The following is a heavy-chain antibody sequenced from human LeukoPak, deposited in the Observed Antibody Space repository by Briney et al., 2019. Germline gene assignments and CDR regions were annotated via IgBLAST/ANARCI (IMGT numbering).Heavy chain of an antibody. Sequence: PGGSLRLSCAASGFTFSSYSMNWVRQAPGKGLEWVSSISSSSSYIYYADSVKGRFTISRDNAKNSLYLQMNSLGAEDTAVYYCARDRAYYDFWSGYYTPTPYFDYWGQGTLVTVSS. CDR1: GFTFSSYS. CDR3: ARDRAYYDFWSGYYTPTPYFDY. J-gene: IGHJ4*02. V-gene: IGHV3-21*01. D-gene: IGHD3-3*01. CDR2: ISSSSSYI.